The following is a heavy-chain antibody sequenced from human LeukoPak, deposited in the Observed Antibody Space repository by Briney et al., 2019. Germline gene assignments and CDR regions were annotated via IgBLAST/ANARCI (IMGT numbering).Heavy chain of an antibody. V-gene: IGHV4-38-2*02. CDR2: IFRIGSS. CDR3: ARVIDVAAAGYFDS. J-gene: IGHJ4*02. D-gene: IGHD6-13*01. Sequence: SETLSLTCTVSGDSISRYYWSWIRQPPGKGLEWIGTIFRIGSSYFNPSLKSRVTISVDTSKNQFSLKLSSVTAADTALYYCARVIDVAAAGYFDSWGQGTQVTVSS. CDR1: GDSISRYY.